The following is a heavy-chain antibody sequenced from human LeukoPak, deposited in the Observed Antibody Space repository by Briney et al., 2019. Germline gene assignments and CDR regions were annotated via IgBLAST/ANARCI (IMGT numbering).Heavy chain of an antibody. Sequence: PSETLSLTCAVYGGSFSGYYWSWIRQPPGKGLEWIGEINHSGSTNYNPSLKSRVTISVDTSKNQFSLKLSSVTAADTAVYYCAREGGARPRWFDPWGQGTLVTVSS. CDR2: INHSGST. J-gene: IGHJ5*02. CDR1: GGSFSGYY. CDR3: AREGGARPRWFDP. V-gene: IGHV4-34*01. D-gene: IGHD6-6*01.